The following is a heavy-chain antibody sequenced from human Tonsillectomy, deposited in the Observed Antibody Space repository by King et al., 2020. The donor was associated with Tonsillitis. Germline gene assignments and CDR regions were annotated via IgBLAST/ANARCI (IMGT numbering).Heavy chain of an antibody. J-gene: IGHJ6*02. CDR3: ASTDGLSYYYGMDV. D-gene: IGHD4-17*01. CDR2: ISAYNGNT. CDR1: GYTFTSYG. V-gene: IGHV1-18*04. Sequence: VQLVESGAEVKKPGASVKVSCKASGYTFTSYGISWVRQAPGQGLEWRGWISAYNGNTNYAQKLQGRVTMTTDTSTSTAYMELRSLRSEDTAVYYCASTDGLSYYYGMDVWGQGTTVTVSS.